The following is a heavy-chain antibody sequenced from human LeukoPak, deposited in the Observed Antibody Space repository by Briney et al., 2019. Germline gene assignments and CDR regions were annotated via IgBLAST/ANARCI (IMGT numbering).Heavy chain of an antibody. J-gene: IGHJ4*02. D-gene: IGHD1-26*01. CDR1: GFTFRNHW. Sequence: GGSLRLSCTASGFTFRNHWMNWVRQAPGKGLEWVSSISSSSSYIYYADSVKGRFTISRDNAKNSLYLQMNSLRAEDTAVYYCARDSAEVVGAAGYWGQGTLVTVSS. CDR3: ARDSAEVVGAAGY. V-gene: IGHV3-21*01. CDR2: ISSSSSYI.